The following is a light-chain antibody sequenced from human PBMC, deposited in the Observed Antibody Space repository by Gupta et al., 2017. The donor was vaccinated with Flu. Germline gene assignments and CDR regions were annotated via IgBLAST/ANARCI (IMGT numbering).Light chain of an antibody. J-gene: IGLJ1*01. CDR3: AAWDDSLNIYV. CDR1: GGSA. V-gene: IGLV1-44*01. CDR2: SDD. Sequence: GGSAVNWYQQVPGMAPKLLIYSDDQRPSGVPDRFSASKSGSSASLAISGLRSEDAADYFCAAWDDSLNIYVFGAGTEVTV.